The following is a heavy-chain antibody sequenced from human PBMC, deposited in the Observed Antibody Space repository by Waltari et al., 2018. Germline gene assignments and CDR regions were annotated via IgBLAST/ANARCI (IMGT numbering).Heavy chain of an antibody. CDR2: VGSSGAAT. D-gene: IGHD2-21*01. J-gene: IGHJ4*02. Sequence: EVQLLESGGGLVQPGGSLGLSCTVSGFPFMDSALTWVSQAPGKGVEWVALVGSSGAATYYADSVKGRFSISRDNSRNTLYLQMNSLRAEDTAMYYCAKRGAPGELWFFDYWGQGNLVTVSS. CDR1: GFPFMDSA. V-gene: IGHV3-23*01. CDR3: AKRGAPGELWFFDY.